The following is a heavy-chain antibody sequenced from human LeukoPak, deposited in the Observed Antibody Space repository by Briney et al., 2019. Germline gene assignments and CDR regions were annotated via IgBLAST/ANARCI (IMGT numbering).Heavy chain of an antibody. V-gene: IGHV3-23*01. J-gene: IGHJ6*02. CDR2: ISGSGGST. D-gene: IGHD4-11*01. Sequence: GASLRLSCAASGFTFSSYAMSWVRQAPGKGLEWVSAISGSGGSTYYADSVKGRFTISRDNSKNTLYLQMNSLRAEDTAVYYCAKRRVSNDQYYYYGMDVWGQGTTVTVSS. CDR3: AKRRVSNDQYYYYGMDV. CDR1: GFTFSSYA.